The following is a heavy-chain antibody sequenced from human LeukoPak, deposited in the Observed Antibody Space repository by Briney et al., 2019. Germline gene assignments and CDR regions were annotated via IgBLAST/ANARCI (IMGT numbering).Heavy chain of an antibody. CDR3: AKGGVHAVAAVFDY. Sequence: PGGSLRLSCAASGFTFSSYSMNWVRQAPGKGLEWVSYISSSSSTIYYADSVKGRFTISRDNAKNSLYLQMNSLRAEDMALYYCAKGGVHAVAAVFDYWGQGTLVTVSS. D-gene: IGHD6-13*01. J-gene: IGHJ4*02. CDR2: ISSSSSTI. CDR1: GFTFSSYS. V-gene: IGHV3-48*04.